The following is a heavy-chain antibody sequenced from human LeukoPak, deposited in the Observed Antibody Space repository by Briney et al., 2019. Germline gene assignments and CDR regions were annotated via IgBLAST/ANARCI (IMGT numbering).Heavy chain of an antibody. CDR1: GFTFSDFW. V-gene: IGHV3-7*01. CDR2: IKKDGSEK. D-gene: IGHD3-10*02. J-gene: IGHJ3*02. CDR3: ASILWLYYYGRGGAFDI. Sequence: GGSLRLSCAASGFTFSDFWMSWVRQAPGKGLEWGANIKKDGSEKYYVDSVEGRFTISRDNAKNSLYLQMSSLRAEDTAVYYCASILWLYYYGRGGAFDIWGQGTMVTVSS.